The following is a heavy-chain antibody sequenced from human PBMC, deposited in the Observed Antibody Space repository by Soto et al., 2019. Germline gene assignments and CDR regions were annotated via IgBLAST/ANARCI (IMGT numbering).Heavy chain of an antibody. D-gene: IGHD3-16*02. J-gene: IGHJ4*02. Sequence: GGSLRLSCAASGFTFSSYWMSWVRQAPGKGLEWVANIKQDGSEKYYVDSVKGRFTISRDNAKNSLYLQMNSLRAEDTAVYYCARETYDYIWGSYRFKYDYWGQGTLVTVSS. CDR2: IKQDGSEK. CDR1: GFTFSSYW. CDR3: ARETYDYIWGSYRFKYDY. V-gene: IGHV3-7*01.